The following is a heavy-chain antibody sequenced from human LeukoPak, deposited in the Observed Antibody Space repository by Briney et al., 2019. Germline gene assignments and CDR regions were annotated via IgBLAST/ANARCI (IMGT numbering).Heavy chain of an antibody. D-gene: IGHD5-18*01. CDR2: ISSSGSTI. CDR1: GFTFSDYY. J-gene: IGHJ6*03. Sequence: GGSLRLSCAASGFTFSDYYMSWIRQAPGKGLEWVSYISSSGSTIYYADSVKGRFTISRDNAKNSLYLQMNSLRAEDTAVYYCARDGPLTAMAEGYYYYYYMDVWGKGTTVTVSS. V-gene: IGHV3-11*01. CDR3: ARDGPLTAMAEGYYYYYYMDV.